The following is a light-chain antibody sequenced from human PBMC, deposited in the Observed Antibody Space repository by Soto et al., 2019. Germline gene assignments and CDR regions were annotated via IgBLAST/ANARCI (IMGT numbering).Light chain of an antibody. CDR1: QSVYVN. CDR2: GAS. V-gene: IGKV3-20*01. J-gene: IGKJ3*01. CDR3: QQYSGSPFT. Sequence: EIVLTQSPGTLSLSPGEGATLSCRASQSVYVNLAWYQQKPGQSPRLLIYGASTRATDIPDRFSGSGSDTDFGLTISRLEPEDFAVYYCQQYSGSPFTFGPGTKVNIK.